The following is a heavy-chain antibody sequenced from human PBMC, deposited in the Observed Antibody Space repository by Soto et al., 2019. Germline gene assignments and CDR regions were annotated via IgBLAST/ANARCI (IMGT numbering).Heavy chain of an antibody. J-gene: IGHJ4*02. CDR3: ASSAISPYGGLIGPFDS. Sequence: QVQLVQSGGEEKKPGASVKVSCEASGYTFTAYAIHWLRQAPGQRLEWMAWINPGNGNTKYSQKFLGRVSITRDTSASTAYSVLGTLRSEATAVYSCASSAISPYGGLIGPFDSWGQGNLVTVSS. CDR1: GYTFTAYA. CDR2: INPGNGNT. V-gene: IGHV1-3*05. D-gene: IGHD3-16*02.